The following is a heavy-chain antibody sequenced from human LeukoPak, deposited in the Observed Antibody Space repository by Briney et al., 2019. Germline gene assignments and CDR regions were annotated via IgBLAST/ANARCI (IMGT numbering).Heavy chain of an antibody. D-gene: IGHD3-10*01. Sequence: ASVKVSCKASGYTFTGYYIHWVRQAPGQGLEWMGWINPNSGGTNYAQKFQGRVTMTRDTSIRTAYMELSRLRSDDTAMYYCARYYIEGTCFDYWDQGPLLTVPS. V-gene: IGHV1-2*02. CDR2: INPNSGGT. CDR1: GYTFTGYY. CDR3: ARYYIEGTCFDY. J-gene: IGHJ4*02.